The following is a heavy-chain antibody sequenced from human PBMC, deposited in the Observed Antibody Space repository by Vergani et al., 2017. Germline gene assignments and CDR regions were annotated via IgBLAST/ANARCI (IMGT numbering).Heavy chain of an antibody. J-gene: IGHJ6*02. CDR3: ARHRGWGLVVVAATPWYYYYGMDV. CDR1: GYSITNYW. Sequence: EVMLVQSGAEVKKPGESLKISCQGSGYSITNYWIAWVRQRPGKGLEWMGIIYAGDSDVRYSPSFQGQVTISADKSISTAYLQWSSLKASDTAMYYCARHRGWGLVVVAATPWYYYYGMDVWGQGTTVTVSS. CDR2: IYAGDSDV. V-gene: IGHV5-51*01. D-gene: IGHD2-15*01.